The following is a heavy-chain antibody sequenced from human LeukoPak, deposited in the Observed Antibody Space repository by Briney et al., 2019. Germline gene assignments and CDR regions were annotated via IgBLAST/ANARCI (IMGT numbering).Heavy chain of an antibody. CDR3: ARLVRQQLVEGGFDY. V-gene: IGHV5-51*01. CDR2: IYPGDSDT. CDR1: GYSFTSYW. J-gene: IGHJ4*02. D-gene: IGHD6-13*01. Sequence: GESLKISCKGSGYSFTSYWIGWVRQMPVKDLEWMGIIYPGDSDTRYSPSFQGQVTISADKSISTAYLQWSSLKASDTAMYYCARLVRQQLVEGGFDYWSQGTLVTVSS.